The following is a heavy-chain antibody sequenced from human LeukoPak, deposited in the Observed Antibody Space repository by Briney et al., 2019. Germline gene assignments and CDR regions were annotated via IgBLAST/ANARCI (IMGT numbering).Heavy chain of an antibody. J-gene: IGHJ4*02. CDR1: GFSFISYG. CDR3: AKRPSDYGDYVSYFDH. V-gene: IGHV3-30*18. CDR2: KPDAGRSK. D-gene: IGHD4-17*01. Sequence: GGSLRLSCGASGFSFISYGMHWVRQAPGKGLEGGGVKPDAGRSKHYADSVKGRFTISRDNSKDTLYLQMNSLRAEDTAVYYCAKRPSDYGDYVSYFDHWGQGTLVTVSS.